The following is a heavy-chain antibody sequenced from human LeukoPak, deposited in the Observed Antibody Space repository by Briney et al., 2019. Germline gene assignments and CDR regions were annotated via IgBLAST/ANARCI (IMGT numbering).Heavy chain of an antibody. CDR1: GVSISSYY. V-gene: IGHV4-59*01. CDR2: IYSGST. Sequence: SETLSLTCTVSGVSISSYYRSWVRQPPGKGLEWVGYIYSGSTNYNPSLRSRVTISVDTSKNQFSLDLRSVTAADTAVYYCARGPHYHDSSGYSPSYSYAMDVWGQGTTVTVSS. J-gene: IGHJ6*02. D-gene: IGHD3-22*01. CDR3: ARGPHYHDSSGYSPSYSYAMDV.